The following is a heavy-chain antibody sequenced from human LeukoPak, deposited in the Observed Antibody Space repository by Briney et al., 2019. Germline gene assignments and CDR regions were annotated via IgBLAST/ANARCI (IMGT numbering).Heavy chain of an antibody. CDR1: GFTFSSFA. J-gene: IGHJ4*02. Sequence: GGSLRLSCAASGFTFSSFAMHWVRQAPGKGLEWVAYIRYDGSNKSYADSVKGRFTISRDNSKNMLYLQMNSLRAEDTAVYYCARDRLSVLWGQGTLVTVSS. D-gene: IGHD2/OR15-2a*01. CDR2: IRYDGSNK. CDR3: ARDRLSVL. V-gene: IGHV3-30*02.